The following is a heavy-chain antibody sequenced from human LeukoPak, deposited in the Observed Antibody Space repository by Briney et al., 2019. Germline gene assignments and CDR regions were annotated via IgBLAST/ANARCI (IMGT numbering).Heavy chain of an antibody. Sequence: ASVKVSCKASGYSFTGYYMHWVRQAPGQGLEWMGWINPNSGGTNYAQKFQGRVTMTRDTSISTAYMELSRLRSDDTAVYYCARDGDRSAMVTGWFDPWGQGTLVTVSS. CDR1: GYSFTGYY. D-gene: IGHD5-18*01. CDR3: ARDGDRSAMVTGWFDP. J-gene: IGHJ5*02. V-gene: IGHV1-2*02. CDR2: INPNSGGT.